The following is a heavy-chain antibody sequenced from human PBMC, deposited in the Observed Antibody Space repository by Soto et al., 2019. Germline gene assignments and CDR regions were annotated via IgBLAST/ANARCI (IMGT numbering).Heavy chain of an antibody. V-gene: IGHV3-23*01. Sequence: VQLLDSGGGLIQPGGSLRLSCAASGFTFSTYAMSWVRQAPGKGLEWVSTIGSSSSNRYYADSVKGRFTISRDNSKNTLYLQLNSLRAEDTALYYCAKRNSSGWYYFDYWGQGTLVTVSS. CDR1: GFTFSTYA. CDR2: IGSSSSNR. D-gene: IGHD6-19*01. CDR3: AKRNSSGWYYFDY. J-gene: IGHJ4*02.